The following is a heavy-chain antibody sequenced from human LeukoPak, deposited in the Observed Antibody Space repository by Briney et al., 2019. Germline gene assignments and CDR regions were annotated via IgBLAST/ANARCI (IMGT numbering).Heavy chain of an antibody. CDR3: ARTNSGIAGDAFDI. CDR2: IYYSGST. Sequence: PSETLSLTCTVSGGSISSYYWSWIRQPPGKGLEWIGYIYYSGSTNYNPSLKSRVTISVDTSKNQFSLKLSSVTAADTAVYYCARTNSGIAGDAFDIWGQGTMVTVSS. CDR1: GGSISSYY. V-gene: IGHV4-59*08. D-gene: IGHD1-14*01. J-gene: IGHJ3*02.